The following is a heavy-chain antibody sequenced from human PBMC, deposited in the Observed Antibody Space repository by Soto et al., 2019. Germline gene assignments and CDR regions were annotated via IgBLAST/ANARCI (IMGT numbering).Heavy chain of an antibody. CDR2: IYPGDSDT. CDR1: GYSFTSYW. J-gene: IGHJ4*02. CDR3: ARRARVITNEYYFDY. V-gene: IGHV5-51*01. Sequence: GESLKISCKGSGYSFTSYWIGWVRQMPGKGLEWMGIIYPGDSDTRYSPSFQGQVTISADKSISTAYLQWSSLKASDTAMYYCARRARVITNEYYFDYWDQGTLVTVSS. D-gene: IGHD3-22*01.